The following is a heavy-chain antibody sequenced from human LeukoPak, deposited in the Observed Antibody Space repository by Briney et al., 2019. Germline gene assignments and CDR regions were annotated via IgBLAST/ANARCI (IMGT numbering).Heavy chain of an antibody. CDR3: ARDESYPYYDSSGYLDY. D-gene: IGHD3-22*01. V-gene: IGHV3-7*01. CDR1: GFTFSSYW. Sequence: PGGSLRLSCAASGFTFSSYWMSWVRQAPGKGLEGVANIKQDGSEKYYVDSVKGRFTISRDNAKNSLYLQMNSLRAEDTAVYYCARDESYPYYDSSGYLDYWGQGTLVTVSS. CDR2: IKQDGSEK. J-gene: IGHJ4*02.